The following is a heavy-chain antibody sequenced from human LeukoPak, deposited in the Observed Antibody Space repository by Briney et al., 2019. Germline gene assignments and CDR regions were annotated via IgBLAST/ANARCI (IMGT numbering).Heavy chain of an antibody. V-gene: IGHV4-34*01. J-gene: IGHJ4*02. Sequence: PSETLSLTCAVYGGSFSGYYWSWIRQPPGKGLEWIGEINHSGSTNYNPSLKSRVTISVDTSKNQFSLKLSSVTAADTAVYYCARGNFGSTTVIGYWGQGTLVTVSS. CDR3: ARGNFGSTTVIGY. CDR2: INHSGST. D-gene: IGHD6-13*01. CDR1: GGSFSGYY.